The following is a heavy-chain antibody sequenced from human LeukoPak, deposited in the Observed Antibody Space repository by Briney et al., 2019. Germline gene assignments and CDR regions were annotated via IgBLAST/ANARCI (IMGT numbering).Heavy chain of an antibody. D-gene: IGHD2-15*01. CDR3: ANPILPEVVVAVSDAFDI. J-gene: IGHJ3*02. CDR2: IGGSGGST. V-gene: IGHV3-23*01. CDR1: GFTFSSYA. Sequence: HPGGSLRLSCAASGFTFSSYAMSWVRQAPGKGLEWVSAIGGSGGSTYYADSVKGRFTISRDNSKNTLYLQMNSLRAEDTAVYYCANPILPEVVVAVSDAFDIWGQGTMVTVSS.